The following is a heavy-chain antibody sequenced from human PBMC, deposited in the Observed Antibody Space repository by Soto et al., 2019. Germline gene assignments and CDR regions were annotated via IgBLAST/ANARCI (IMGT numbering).Heavy chain of an antibody. CDR3: ASKDKSGEFNWFAP. Sequence: RGESLKISCRTSGYKFTSSWLAWVRQMPGKGLEWIGIIFPSDSDTRYSPSFQGQVTIYADRSTSTVFLQWASLKASDTAVYFCASKDKSGEFNWFAPWGQGTLVTVSS. CDR1: GYKFTSSW. J-gene: IGHJ5*02. V-gene: IGHV5-51*01. D-gene: IGHD2-15*01. CDR2: IFPSDSDT.